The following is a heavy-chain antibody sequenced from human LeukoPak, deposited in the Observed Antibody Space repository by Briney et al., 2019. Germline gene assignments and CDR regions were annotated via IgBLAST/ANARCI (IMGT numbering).Heavy chain of an antibody. D-gene: IGHD5-18*01. CDR3: ARDLTTYSYSYIYGF. Sequence: GGSLRLSCAASGFTFNAYAMHWVRQAPGKGPEWVAVVWYDGTNQYYADSVKGRFTISRDNSKNTVFLQMNSLRAEDTATYYCARDLTTYSYSYIYGFWGQGTLVTVSS. V-gene: IGHV3-30*04. CDR1: GFTFNAYA. J-gene: IGHJ4*02. CDR2: VWYDGTNQ.